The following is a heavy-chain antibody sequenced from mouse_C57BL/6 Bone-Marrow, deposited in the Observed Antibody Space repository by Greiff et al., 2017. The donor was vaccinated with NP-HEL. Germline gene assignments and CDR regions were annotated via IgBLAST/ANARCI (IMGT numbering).Heavy chain of an antibody. CDR2: IDPENGDT. V-gene: IGHV14-4*01. D-gene: IGHD1-1*01. J-gene: IGHJ4*01. Sequence: EVKVVESGAELVRPGASVKLSCTASGFNIKDDYMHWVKQRPEQGLEWIGWIDPENGDTEYASKFQGKATITADTSSNTAYLQLSSLTSEDTAVYYCTTHYGTPYYYAMDYWGQGTSVTVSS. CDR3: TTHYGTPYYYAMDY. CDR1: GFNIKDDY.